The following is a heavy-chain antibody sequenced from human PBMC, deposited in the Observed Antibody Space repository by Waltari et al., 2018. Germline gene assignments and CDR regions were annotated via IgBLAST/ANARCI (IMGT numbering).Heavy chain of an antibody. CDR3: ARVPPGPYYFDH. CDR1: GYTFVNFH. V-gene: IGHV1-46*01. CDR2: INPSGGSA. Sequence: QVQLVQSGAEVKNPGASVNVSCRAFGYTFVNFHIHWVRQAPGHGLEWMGKINPSGGSAGYPQKFKGRITMTRDTSTGTVYMVLSSLTSEDTAVYFCARVPPGPYYFDHWGQGTLVTVSS. J-gene: IGHJ4*02.